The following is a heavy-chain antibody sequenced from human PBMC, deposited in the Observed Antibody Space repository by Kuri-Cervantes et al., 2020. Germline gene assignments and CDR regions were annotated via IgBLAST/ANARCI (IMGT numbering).Heavy chain of an antibody. J-gene: IGHJ4*02. CDR3: ARWIGEFIDY. Sequence: SLKISCEASGFTFSSYGMHWVRQAPGKGLEWVAIIWFDGRNKYYRDSVKGRFTIARDNSKNTLYLQMNSLRAEDTAVYYCARWIGEFIDYWGQGTLVAVSS. CDR2: IWFDGRNK. V-gene: IGHV3-33*01. CDR1: GFTFSSYG. D-gene: IGHD3-10*01.